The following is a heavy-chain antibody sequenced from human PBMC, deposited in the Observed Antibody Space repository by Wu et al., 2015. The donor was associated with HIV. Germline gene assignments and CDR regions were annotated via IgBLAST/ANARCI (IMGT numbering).Heavy chain of an antibody. D-gene: IGHD3-10*01. Sequence: QVQLVQSGAEVKKPGVSVKVSCKVSGYTLSELSTHWVRQAHGKGLEWMGGFDPVDGERIYAQKFQGRVRMTEDTSTDTAYMELSSLRSEDTAVYYCATPANYYGSGSYYTYWGQGTLVAVSS. CDR3: ATPANYYGSGSYYTY. CDR2: FDPVDGER. V-gene: IGHV1-24*01. CDR1: GYTLSELS. J-gene: IGHJ4*02.